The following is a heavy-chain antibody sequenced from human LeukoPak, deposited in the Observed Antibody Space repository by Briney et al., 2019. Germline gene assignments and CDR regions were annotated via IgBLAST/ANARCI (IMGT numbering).Heavy chain of an antibody. CDR3: ARDPAMVRGVKYYFDY. V-gene: IGHV3-30-3*01. J-gene: IGHJ4*02. Sequence: GGSLRLSCAAPGFTFSNYAMHWVRQAPGKGLEWVAVISYDGSNKYYADSVKGRFTISRDNSKNTLYLQMNNLRVEDTAVYYCARDPAMVRGVKYYFDYWGQGTLVTVSS. CDR1: GFTFSNYA. D-gene: IGHD3-10*01. CDR2: ISYDGSNK.